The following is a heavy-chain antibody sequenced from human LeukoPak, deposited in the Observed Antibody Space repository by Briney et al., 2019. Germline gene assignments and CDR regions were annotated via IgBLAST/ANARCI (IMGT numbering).Heavy chain of an antibody. CDR1: GYTFTGYY. Sequence: ASVKVSCKASGYTFTGYYMHWVRQAPGQGLEWMGWINPDSGGTNYAQKFQGRVTMTRDTSISTAYMELTRLTSDDTAVYYCARVAYYYDSAGLYLNYFYGMDVWGQGTTVTVSS. D-gene: IGHD3-22*01. CDR2: INPDSGGT. CDR3: ARVAYYYDSAGLYLNYFYGMDV. J-gene: IGHJ6*02. V-gene: IGHV1-2*02.